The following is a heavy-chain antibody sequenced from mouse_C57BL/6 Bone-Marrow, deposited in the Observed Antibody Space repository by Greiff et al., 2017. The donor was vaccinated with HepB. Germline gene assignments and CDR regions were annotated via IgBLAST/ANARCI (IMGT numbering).Heavy chain of an antibody. CDR2: IYPGSGST. CDR1: GYTFTSYW. V-gene: IGHV1-55*01. CDR3: ARYDGYNAPFAY. D-gene: IGHD2-3*01. Sequence: QVQLQQPGAELVKPGASVKMSCKASGYTFTSYWITWVKQRPGQGLEWIGDIYPGSGSTNYNEKFKSKATLTVDTSSSTAYMQLSSLTSEDSAVYYCARYDGYNAPFAYWGQGTLVTVSA. J-gene: IGHJ3*01.